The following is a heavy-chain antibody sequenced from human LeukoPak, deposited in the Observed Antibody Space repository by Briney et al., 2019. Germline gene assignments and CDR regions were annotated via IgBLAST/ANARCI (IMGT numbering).Heavy chain of an antibody. J-gene: IGHJ4*02. V-gene: IGHV3-53*01. CDR3: ARDVGDEGNY. CDR1: GFTFSNAW. CDR2: IYSGGST. Sequence: PGGSLRLSCAASGFTFSNAWMSWVRQAPGKGLEWVSVIYSGGSTYYADSVKGRFTISRDNSKNTLYLQMSSLRTADTAVYYCARDVGDEGNYWGQGTLVTVSS. D-gene: IGHD3-16*01.